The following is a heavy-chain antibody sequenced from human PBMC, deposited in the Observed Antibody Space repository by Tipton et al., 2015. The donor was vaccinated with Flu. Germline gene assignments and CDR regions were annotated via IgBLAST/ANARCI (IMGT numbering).Heavy chain of an antibody. V-gene: IGHV4-38-2*01. D-gene: IGHD4-11*01. CDR2: VSRSGDT. CDR1: GDSISSDYY. J-gene: IGHJ5*02. CDR3: ARRDYSNYVSDPKSWFDP. Sequence: TLSLTCAVSGDSISSDYYWGWIRQFPGKGLEWIGSVSRSGDTNYNPSLRSRVTISSDRSKNQFSLKMKSVTAADMAVYYCARRDYSNYVSDPKSWFDPGGQGTLVAVSS.